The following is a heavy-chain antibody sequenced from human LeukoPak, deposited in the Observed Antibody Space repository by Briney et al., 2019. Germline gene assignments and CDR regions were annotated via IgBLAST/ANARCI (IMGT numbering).Heavy chain of an antibody. V-gene: IGHV4-59*08. CDR3: ARHLDPVVTATLYYFDY. Sequence: SSETLSLTCTVSGGSISSYYWSWIRQPPGKGLEWIGYIYYSGSTNYNPSLKSRVTISVDTSKNQFSLKLSSVTAADTAVYYCARHLDPVVTATLYYFDYWGQGTLVTVSS. CDR2: IYYSGST. D-gene: IGHD2-21*02. J-gene: IGHJ4*02. CDR1: GGSISSYY.